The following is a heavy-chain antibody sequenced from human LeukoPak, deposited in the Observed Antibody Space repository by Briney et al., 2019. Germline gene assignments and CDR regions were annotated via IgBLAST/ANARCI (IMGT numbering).Heavy chain of an antibody. CDR1: GYTFTSYD. CDR2: MNPNSGNT. J-gene: IGHJ5*02. V-gene: IGHV1-8*03. Sequence: GASVKVSCKASGYTFTSYDINWVRQATGQGLELMGCMNPNSGNTGYAQKFQCRVTITRTTSISTAYMELSSLRSEDTAVYYCARTRKDWFDPWGQGTLVTVSS. CDR3: ARTRKDWFDP.